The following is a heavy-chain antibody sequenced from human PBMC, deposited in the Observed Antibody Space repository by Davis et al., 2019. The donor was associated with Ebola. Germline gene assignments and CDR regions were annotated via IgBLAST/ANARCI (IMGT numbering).Heavy chain of an antibody. J-gene: IGHJ6*03. CDR3: ARDPPNAMPDYYMDV. D-gene: IGHD2-2*01. V-gene: IGHV3-48*04. CDR2: MSTTGSTI. CDR1: GFTFSSYS. Sequence: PGGSLRLSCAASGFTFSSYSMNWVRQAPGKGLEWISYMSTTGSTIYDADSVKGRFIISRDNAKHSLYLQMNSLRVEDTAVYFCARDPPNAMPDYYMDVWGKGTTVTVSS.